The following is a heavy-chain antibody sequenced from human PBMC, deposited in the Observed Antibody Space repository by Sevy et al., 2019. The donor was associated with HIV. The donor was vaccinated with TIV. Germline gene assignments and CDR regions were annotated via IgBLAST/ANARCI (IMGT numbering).Heavy chain of an antibody. D-gene: IGHD2-8*02. Sequence: GGSLRLSCAASGSTFSGSALHWVRQASGKGLEWVGRIRSRANSYGTIYAASVEGRFTISRDDSKNTAYLEMNSLKTEDTAVYYCTGTTGTDPPGDYWGQGTLVTVSS. CDR3: TGTTGTDPPGDY. CDR1: GSTFSGSA. J-gene: IGHJ4*02. CDR2: IRSRANSYGT. V-gene: IGHV3-73*01.